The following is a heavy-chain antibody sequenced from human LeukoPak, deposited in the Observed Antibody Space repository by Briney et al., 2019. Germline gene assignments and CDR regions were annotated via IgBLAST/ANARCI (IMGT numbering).Heavy chain of an antibody. D-gene: IGHD3-22*01. CDR2: IIPIFGTA. V-gene: IGHV1-69*13. Sequence: SVTVSCKASGGTFSSYAISWVRQAPGQGLEWMGGIIPIFGTANYAQKFQGRVTITADESTSTAYMELSSLRSEDTAVYYCARPPRDYDSSGYSQPFDYWGQGTLVTVSS. CDR3: ARPPRDYDSSGYSQPFDY. CDR1: GGTFSSYA. J-gene: IGHJ4*02.